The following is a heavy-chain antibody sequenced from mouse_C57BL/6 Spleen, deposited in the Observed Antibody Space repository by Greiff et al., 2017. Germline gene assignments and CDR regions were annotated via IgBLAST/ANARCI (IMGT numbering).Heavy chain of an antibody. CDR3: ARGGSTVVARKYYVDY. D-gene: IGHD1-1*01. CDR2: INPSNGGT. CDR1: GYTFTSYW. J-gene: IGHJ2*01. Sequence: QVQLQQPGTELVKPGASVKLSCKASGYTFTSYWMHWVKQRPGQGLEWIGNINPSNGGTNYNEKFKSKATLTVDKSSSTAYMQLSSLTSEDSAVYYGARGGSTVVARKYYVDYWGQGTTLTVSS. V-gene: IGHV1-53*01.